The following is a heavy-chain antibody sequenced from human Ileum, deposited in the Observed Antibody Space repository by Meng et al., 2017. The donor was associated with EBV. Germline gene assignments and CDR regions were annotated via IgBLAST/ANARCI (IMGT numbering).Heavy chain of an antibody. CDR3: ARNSESGGYIDY. Sequence: QVVSQGAGPGLVQPSAPRSLACAVSGYSMSTCDWWRWVRQLPWMGLEWIRHIYYSVTTLKSPSLMSLVTMSIDSSKNQFSVKVSSVTAVDTAVYYCARNSESGGYIDYWGQGTLVTVSS. CDR1: GYSMSTCDW. CDR2: IYYSVTT. V-gene: IGHV4-28*01. J-gene: IGHJ4*02. D-gene: IGHD1-26*01.